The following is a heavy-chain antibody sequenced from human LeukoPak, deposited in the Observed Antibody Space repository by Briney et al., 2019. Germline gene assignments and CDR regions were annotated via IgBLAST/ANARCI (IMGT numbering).Heavy chain of an antibody. CDR3: ARDPPSRGTRYFDY. D-gene: IGHD3-16*01. CDR1: GFTFSSYS. CDR2: ISSTSSSI. V-gene: IGHV3-21*01. J-gene: IGHJ4*02. Sequence: PGGSLRLSCAASGFTFSSYSMNWVRQAPGTGLEWVSSISSTSSSITYADSVKGRFTIPRDNANNSMYLQMDSLRAEDTAVYYCARDPPSRGTRYFDYWGQGTLVTVSS.